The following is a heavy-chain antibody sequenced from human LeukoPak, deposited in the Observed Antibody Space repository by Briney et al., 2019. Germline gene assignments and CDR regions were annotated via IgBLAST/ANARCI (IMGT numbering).Heavy chain of an antibody. D-gene: IGHD5-24*01. J-gene: IGHJ4*02. V-gene: IGHV1-2*02. CDR3: ARAHGYNKDIDY. Sequence: ASVKVSCKASGYTFTGYYMHWVRQAPGQGLEWMGWINPNSGGTNYAQKFQGRVTMTRDTSISTAYMELSRLGSDDTAVYYCARAHGYNKDIDYWGQGTLVTVSS. CDR2: INPNSGGT. CDR1: GYTFTGYY.